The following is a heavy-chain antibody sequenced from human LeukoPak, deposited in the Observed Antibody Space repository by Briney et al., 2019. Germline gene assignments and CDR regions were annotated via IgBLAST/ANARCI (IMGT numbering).Heavy chain of an antibody. D-gene: IGHD6-19*01. CDR3: ARVSSAGIWDY. V-gene: IGHV4-4*07. CDR1: GGSFSGSY. CDR2: IYTSGST. Sequence: SETLSLTCTVSGGSFSGSYWSWIRQPAGKGLEWIGRIYTSGSTNYNPSLKSRVTMSVDTSKNQFSLKLSSVTAADTAVYYCARVSSAGIWDYWGQGTLVTVSS. J-gene: IGHJ4*02.